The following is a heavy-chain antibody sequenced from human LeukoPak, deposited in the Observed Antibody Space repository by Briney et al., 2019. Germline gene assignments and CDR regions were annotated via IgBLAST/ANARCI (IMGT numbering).Heavy chain of an antibody. V-gene: IGHV3-21*01. CDR3: ARLVVPAGYYMDV. Sequence: GSLRLSCAASGFTFSSYSMNWVRQAPGKGLEWVSSISSSSSYIYYANSVKGRFTISRDNAKNSLYLQMNSLRAEDTAVYYCARLVVPAGYYMDVWGKGTTVTVSS. CDR2: ISSSSSYI. J-gene: IGHJ6*03. CDR1: GFTFSSYS. D-gene: IGHD2-2*01.